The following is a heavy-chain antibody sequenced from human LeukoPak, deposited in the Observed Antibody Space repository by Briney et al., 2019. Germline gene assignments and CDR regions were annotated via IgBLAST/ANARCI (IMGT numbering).Heavy chain of an antibody. V-gene: IGHV4-59*08. J-gene: IGHJ4*02. CDR3: ARGLDYGNFGLVY. CDR2: IYYSGST. Sequence: PSETLSLTCTVSGGSISSYYWTWIRQPPGKGLEWIGYIYYSGSTYYNPSLKSRVTISVDTSKNQFSLKLSSVTAADTAVYYCARGLDYGNFGLVYWGQGTLVTVSS. CDR1: GGSISSYY. D-gene: IGHD4-11*01.